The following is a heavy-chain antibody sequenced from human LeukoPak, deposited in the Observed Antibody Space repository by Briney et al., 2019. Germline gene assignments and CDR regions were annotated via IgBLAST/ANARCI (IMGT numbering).Heavy chain of an antibody. Sequence: GGSLRLSCAASGFSLSTFAMNWVRQAPGKGLEWVSSIGISSGYMYYADSVKGRFTISRDNAKNSLYLQMNNLRAEDTAVYYCARDSGLSGYDLLDYWGQGTLVTVSS. V-gene: IGHV3-21*01. J-gene: IGHJ4*02. CDR1: GFSLSTFA. CDR3: ARDSGLSGYDLLDY. D-gene: IGHD5-12*01. CDR2: IGISSGYM.